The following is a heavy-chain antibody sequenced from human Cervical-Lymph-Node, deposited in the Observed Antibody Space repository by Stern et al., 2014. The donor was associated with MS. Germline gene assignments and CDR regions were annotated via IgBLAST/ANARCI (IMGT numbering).Heavy chain of an antibody. D-gene: IGHD6-13*01. Sequence: QVQLVQSGSELKKPGASVKVSCKASGYTFTSYAMNWVRQAPGQGLEWMGWINTNTGNPTYAQGFTGRFVFSLDTSVSTAYLQICSLKAEDTAVYYCARASARWIAAEDDGFDYWGQGTLVTVSS. CDR1: GYTFTSYA. J-gene: IGHJ4*02. CDR2: INTNTGNP. CDR3: ARASARWIAAEDDGFDY. V-gene: IGHV7-4-1*01.